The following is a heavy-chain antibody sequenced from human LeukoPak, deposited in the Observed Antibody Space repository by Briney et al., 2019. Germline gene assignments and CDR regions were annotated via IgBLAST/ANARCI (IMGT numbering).Heavy chain of an antibody. CDR2: ISHNSDTI. J-gene: IGHJ4*02. V-gene: IGHV3-9*01. Sequence: QSGGSLRLSCAASGFTFDDYAMHWVRQAPGKGLEWVSGISHNSDTIGYADSVKGRFTISRDNAKNSLYLQMNSLRAEDTALYYCAKDSLFGGLLLLPYFDYWGQGTLVTVSP. CDR3: AKDSLFGGLLLLPYFDY. CDR1: GFTFDDYA. D-gene: IGHD3-10*01.